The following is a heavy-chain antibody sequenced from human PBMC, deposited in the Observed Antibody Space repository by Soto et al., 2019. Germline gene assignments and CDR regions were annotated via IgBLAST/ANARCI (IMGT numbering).Heavy chain of an antibody. V-gene: IGHV3-73*01. CDR2: IRSKANGYAT. CDR3: ARNLGAKYGMDV. Sequence: GGSLRLSCTASGLPFSGSIIHWVRQASGKGLEWVGRIRSKANGYATAYTTSVKGRFIISRDDSKNTAYLQMNSLKTEDTAVYFCARNLGAKYGMDVWGQGTTVTVSS. D-gene: IGHD1-26*01. CDR1: GLPFSGSI. J-gene: IGHJ6*02.